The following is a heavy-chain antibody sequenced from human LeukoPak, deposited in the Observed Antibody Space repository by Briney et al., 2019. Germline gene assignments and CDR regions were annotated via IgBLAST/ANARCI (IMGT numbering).Heavy chain of an antibody. CDR2: FDPEDGET. D-gene: IGHD5-12*01. CDR1: GYTLTELS. V-gene: IGHV1-24*01. CDR3: ATGLRWFDY. Sequence: ASVKVSCKVSGYTLTELSMHWVRQAPGKGLEWMGGFDPEDGETIYAQKFQGRVTMTEGTSTDTAYMELSSLRSEDTAVYYCATGLRWFDYWGQGTLVTVSS. J-gene: IGHJ5*01.